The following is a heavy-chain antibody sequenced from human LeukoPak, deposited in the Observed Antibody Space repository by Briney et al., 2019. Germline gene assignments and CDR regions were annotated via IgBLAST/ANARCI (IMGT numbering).Heavy chain of an antibody. V-gene: IGHV1-2*02. Sequence: PSVKVSCKASGYTFTGYYMHWVRQAPGQGLEWMGWINPNSGGTNYAQKFQGRVTMTRDTSISTAYMELSRLRSDDTAVYYCARYHGSGRLFDYWGQGTLVTVSS. J-gene: IGHJ4*02. D-gene: IGHD2-15*01. CDR1: GYTFTGYY. CDR2: INPNSGGT. CDR3: ARYHGSGRLFDY.